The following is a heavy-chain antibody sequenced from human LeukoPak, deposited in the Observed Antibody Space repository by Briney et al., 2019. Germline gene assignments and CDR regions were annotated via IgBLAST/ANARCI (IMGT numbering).Heavy chain of an antibody. CDR1: GFTFSSYS. D-gene: IGHD6-19*01. V-gene: IGHV3-21*01. CDR2: ISSSSSYI. J-gene: IGHJ4*02. Sequence: GGSLRLSCAASGFTFSSYSMNWVRQAPGKGLEWVSSISSSSSYIYYADSVKGRFTISRDNAKSSLYLQMNSLRAEDTAVYYCARDQGAVAGRNYWGQGTLVTVSS. CDR3: ARDQGAVAGRNY.